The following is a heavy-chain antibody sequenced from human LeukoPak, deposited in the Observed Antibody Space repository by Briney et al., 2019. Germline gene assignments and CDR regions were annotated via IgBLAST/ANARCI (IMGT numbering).Heavy chain of an antibody. CDR3: AREKVGYNDY. CDR2: ISSSSSTI. CDR1: GFTFSTYS. Sequence: PGGSLRLSRAASGFTFSTYSMNWVRQAPGKGLEWVSYISSSSSTIYYADSVKGRFTISRDNAKNSLYLQMNSLRDEDTAVYYCAREKVGYNDYGGQGTLVTVSS. V-gene: IGHV3-48*02. D-gene: IGHD5-24*01. J-gene: IGHJ4*02.